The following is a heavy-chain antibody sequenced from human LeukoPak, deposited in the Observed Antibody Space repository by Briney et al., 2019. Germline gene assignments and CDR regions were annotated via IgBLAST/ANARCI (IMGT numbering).Heavy chain of an antibody. CDR3: ASGAVDDFWSGYPIYYGMDV. V-gene: IGHV4-4*02. D-gene: IGHD3-3*01. Sequence: SETLSLTCAVSGDSISSDKWWSWVRQPPGKGLEWIGEIYHSGSTNYNPSLKSRVTISVDTPTTQFSLKLSSVSAADTAVYYCASGAVDDFWSGYPIYYGMDVWGQGTTVTVSS. CDR1: GDSISSDKW. CDR2: IYHSGST. J-gene: IGHJ6*02.